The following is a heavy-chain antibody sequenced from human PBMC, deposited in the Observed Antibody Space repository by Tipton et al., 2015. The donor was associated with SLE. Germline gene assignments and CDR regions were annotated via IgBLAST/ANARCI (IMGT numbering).Heavy chain of an antibody. CDR3: ARHERWPHFDY. CDR1: GYSINSGYY. CDR2: IFYSGST. J-gene: IGHJ4*02. D-gene: IGHD6-19*01. Sequence: TLSLTCAVSGYSINSGYYWGWIRQPPGKGLEWIGSIFYSGSTYYNPSLKSRVTISIDTSKNQFSLKLSSMTAADTAVYYCARHERWPHFDYWGQGTLVTVSS. V-gene: IGHV4-38-2*01.